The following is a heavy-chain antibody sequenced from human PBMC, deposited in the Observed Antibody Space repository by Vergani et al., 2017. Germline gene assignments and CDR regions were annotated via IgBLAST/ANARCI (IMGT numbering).Heavy chain of an antibody. Sequence: EVQLVESGGGLVKPGGSLRLSCAASGFTFSSYSMNWVRQAPGKGLEWVSSISSSSSYIYYADSVKGRFTIARDNAKNSLYLQMNSLSAEDTAVYYCASLSSGQRLVQDFDYWGQGTLVTVSS. J-gene: IGHJ4*02. CDR3: ASLSSGQRLVQDFDY. D-gene: IGHD6-13*01. V-gene: IGHV3-21*01. CDR1: GFTFSSYS. CDR2: ISSSSSYI.